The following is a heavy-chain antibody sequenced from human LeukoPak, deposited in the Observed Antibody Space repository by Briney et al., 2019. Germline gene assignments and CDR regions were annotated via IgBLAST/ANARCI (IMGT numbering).Heavy chain of an antibody. Sequence: ASVKVSCKASGYTFTSYDINWVRQATGQGLEWMGWMNPNSGNTGYAQKFQGRVTITRNTSISTAYTELSSLRSEDTAVYYCARGLGYCSSTSCYRTPDDAFDIWGQGTMVTVSS. D-gene: IGHD2-2*02. J-gene: IGHJ3*02. CDR3: ARGLGYCSSTSCYRTPDDAFDI. CDR1: GYTFTSYD. CDR2: MNPNSGNT. V-gene: IGHV1-8*03.